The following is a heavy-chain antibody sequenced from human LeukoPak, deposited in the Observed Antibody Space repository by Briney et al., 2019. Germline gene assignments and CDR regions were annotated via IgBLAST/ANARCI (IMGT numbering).Heavy chain of an antibody. J-gene: IGHJ4*02. CDR2: IKDDGSEK. D-gene: IGHD3-9*01. CDR1: GFTFSTYW. V-gene: IGHV3-7*04. Sequence: PGGSLRLSCAASGFTFSTYWMTWVRQAPGKGLEWVANIKDDGSEKSYEDSVKGRFTISRDNANNAVYLQMDTLRVEDTAVYYCARGLIYFEVWGQGTLVSVPS. CDR3: ARGLIYFEV.